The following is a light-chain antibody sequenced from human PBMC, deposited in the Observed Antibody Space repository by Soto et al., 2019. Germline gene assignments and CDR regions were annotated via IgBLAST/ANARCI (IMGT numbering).Light chain of an antibody. CDR2: EAS. J-gene: IGKJ1*01. Sequence: DLQMTQSPATLSASVGDRVTITCRASQSISGRLAWYQQRAGIAPKLLLYEASSLDNGVPSRFSGSGSGTEFTLPISSLQPDDFATYYCQQYYSHWTFGHGTKVEIK. CDR3: QQYYSHWT. V-gene: IGKV1-5*01. CDR1: QSISGR.